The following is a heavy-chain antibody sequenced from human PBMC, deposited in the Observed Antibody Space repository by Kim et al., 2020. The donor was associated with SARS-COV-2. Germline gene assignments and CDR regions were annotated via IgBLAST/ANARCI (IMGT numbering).Heavy chain of an antibody. D-gene: IGHD3-16*01. Sequence: GGSLRLSCAASGFTFSSYSMNWVRQAPGKGLEWVSSISSSGSTIYYADSVKGRFTISRDNAKNSLYLQMNSLRDEDTAVYYCSSALLLGGTHAFDIWGQGKMVTLSS. CDR3: SSALLLGGTHAFDI. CDR1: GFTFSSYS. J-gene: IGHJ3*02. V-gene: IGHV3-48*02. CDR2: ISSSGSTI.